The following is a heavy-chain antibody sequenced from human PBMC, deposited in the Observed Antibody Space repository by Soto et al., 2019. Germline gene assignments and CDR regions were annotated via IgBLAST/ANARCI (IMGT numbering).Heavy chain of an antibody. CDR3: ARDNMVVVVAASWLDP. D-gene: IGHD2-15*01. V-gene: IGHV1-18*01. CDR2: SSAYNGNT. J-gene: IGHJ5*02. CDR1: GYTFTSYG. Sequence: QVQLVQSGAEVKKPGASVKVSCKASGYTFTSYGISWVRQAPGQGLEWKGWSSAYNGNTNFAQKLQGRVTMNTDTSTRRAYMELRSLRADDTAVYYGARDNMVVVVAASWLDPWGQGTLVTVSS.